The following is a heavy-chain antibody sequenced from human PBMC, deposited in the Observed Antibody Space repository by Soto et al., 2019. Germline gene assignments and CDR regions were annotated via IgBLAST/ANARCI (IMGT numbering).Heavy chain of an antibody. V-gene: IGHV5-10-1*01. J-gene: IGHJ5*02. Sequence: GESLKISCKGSGYSFTSYWISWVRQMPGKGLEWMGRIDPSDSYTNYSPSFQGHVTISADKSISTAYLQWSSLKASDTAMYYCARQSVLAALTVGWFDPWGQGTLVTVSS. CDR1: GYSFTSYW. CDR2: IDPSDSYT. CDR3: ARQSVLAALTVGWFDP. D-gene: IGHD3-3*02.